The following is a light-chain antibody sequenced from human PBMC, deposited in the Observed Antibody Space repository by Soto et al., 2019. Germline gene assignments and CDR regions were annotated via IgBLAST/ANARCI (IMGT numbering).Light chain of an antibody. Sequence: QSVLTQPASVSGSPGQSITISCTGTSSDVGGYNYVSWYQQQSGKAPKLMIHEVSNRPSGVSNRFSGSKSGNTASLTISGLQAEDEADYYCSSYTSSHAYVFGIGTKATVL. V-gene: IGLV2-14*01. CDR1: SSDVGGYNY. J-gene: IGLJ1*01. CDR2: EVS. CDR3: SSYTSSHAYV.